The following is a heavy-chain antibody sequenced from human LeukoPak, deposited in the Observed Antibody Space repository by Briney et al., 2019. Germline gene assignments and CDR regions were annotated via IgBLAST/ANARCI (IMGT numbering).Heavy chain of an antibody. J-gene: IGHJ4*02. Sequence: GESLKISCDGSGYSFTTYWIGWVRQMPGKGLEWMGIIYPGDSDTRYSPSFQGQVTISADRSISTAYLQWSSLKASDTATYYCARQRGRVTYFDYWGQGTLVTVSS. D-gene: IGHD4-23*01. CDR3: ARQRGRVTYFDY. CDR2: IYPGDSDT. CDR1: GYSFTTYW. V-gene: IGHV5-51*01.